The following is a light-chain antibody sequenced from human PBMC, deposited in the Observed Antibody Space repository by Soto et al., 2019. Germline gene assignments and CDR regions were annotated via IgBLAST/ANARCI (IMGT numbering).Light chain of an antibody. Sequence: EIVMTQSPATLSVSPGERATLSCRASQSVSSNLAWYQQKPGQAPRLLIYGASTRATGIPARFSGSGSGTAFTLTISSLQSEDFAVYYCQQYNNWPRTCGQGIKVEIK. J-gene: IGKJ1*01. CDR1: QSVSSN. CDR2: GAS. V-gene: IGKV3-15*01. CDR3: QQYNNWPRT.